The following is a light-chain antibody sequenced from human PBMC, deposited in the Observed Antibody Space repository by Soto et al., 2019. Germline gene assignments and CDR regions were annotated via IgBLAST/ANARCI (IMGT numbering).Light chain of an antibody. CDR3: QHRSNWPPGIT. J-gene: IGKJ5*01. V-gene: IGKV3-11*01. CDR2: DAS. Sequence: PGERVTLSCRASQSVSSSYLTWYQQKPGQAPRLLIYDASDRATGIPARFSGSGSGTDFTLTISSLEPEDFAVYYCQHRSNWPPGITFGQGTRLEIK. CDR1: QSVSSSY.